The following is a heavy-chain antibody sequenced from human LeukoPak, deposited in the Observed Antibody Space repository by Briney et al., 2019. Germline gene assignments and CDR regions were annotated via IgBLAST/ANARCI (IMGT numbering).Heavy chain of an antibody. V-gene: IGHV4-61*02. D-gene: IGHD2/OR15-2a*01. CDR3: ARVGFYGRYYYYYYMDV. J-gene: IGHJ6*03. Sequence: SETLSLTCTVSGGSISSGSYYWSWIRQPAGKGLEWIGRIYTSGSTNYNPSLKSRVTMSVDTSKNQFSLKLSSVTAADTAVYYCARVGFYGRYYYYYYMDVWGKGTTVTISS. CDR1: GGSISSGSYY. CDR2: IYTSGST.